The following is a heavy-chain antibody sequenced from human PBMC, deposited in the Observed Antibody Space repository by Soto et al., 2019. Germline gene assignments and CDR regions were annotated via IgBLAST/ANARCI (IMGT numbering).Heavy chain of an antibody. V-gene: IGHV3-13*04. D-gene: IGHD6-6*01. CDR3: ARGPLGFDP. CDR1: GFTFSRYD. J-gene: IGHJ5*02. CDR2: IGTYVDK. Sequence: EVQGVESGGGLVQPGGWLRLSCAACGFTFSRYDMHWVRQATGRGLEWVSGIGTYVDKYYAGSVKGRFTISRENAKNSVYLQMISLRAGDTAVYYCARGPLGFDPWGKGSLVAVSS.